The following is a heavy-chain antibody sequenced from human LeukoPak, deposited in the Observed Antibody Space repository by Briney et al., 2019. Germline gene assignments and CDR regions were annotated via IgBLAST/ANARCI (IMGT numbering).Heavy chain of an antibody. CDR2: ISSSSSYI. J-gene: IGHJ4*02. D-gene: IGHD3-10*01. V-gene: IGHV3-21*01. CDR1: GFTFSSYW. CDR3: ARDSLPSYYYGSGSYYPIFDY. Sequence: PGGSLRLSCAASGFTFSSYWMTWVRQAPGKGLEWVSSISSSSSYIYYADSVKGRFTISRDNAKNSLYLQMNSLRAEDTAVYYCARDSLPSYYYGSGSYYPIFDYWGQGTLVTVSS.